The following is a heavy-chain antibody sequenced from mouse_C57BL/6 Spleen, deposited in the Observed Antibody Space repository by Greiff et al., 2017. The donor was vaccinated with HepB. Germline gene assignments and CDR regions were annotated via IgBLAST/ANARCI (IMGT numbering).Heavy chain of an antibody. D-gene: IGHD1-1*01. V-gene: IGHV5-16*01. CDR2: INYDGSST. CDR1: GFTFSDYY. J-gene: IGHJ1*03. CDR3: AKVEGDYYGSSYWYFDV. Sequence: EVKLMESEGGLVQPGSSMKLSCTASGFTFSDYYMAWVRQVPEKGLEWVANINYDGSSTYYLDSLKSRFIISRDNAKNILYLQMSSLKSEDTATYYCAKVEGDYYGSSYWYFDVWGTGTTVTVSS.